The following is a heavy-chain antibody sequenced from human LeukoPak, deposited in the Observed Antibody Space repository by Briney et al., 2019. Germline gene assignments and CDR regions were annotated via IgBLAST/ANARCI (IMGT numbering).Heavy chain of an antibody. CDR1: GYGCTGYG. Sequence: GALKISWKGSGYGCTGYGSGCGRPMPDKSMKWMGIIYPGDSDTRYSPSFQGQVTISADKSISTAYLQWSSLKASDTAMYYCARGYSYGYFDYWGQGTLVTVSS. CDR2: IYPGDSDT. J-gene: IGHJ4*02. D-gene: IGHD5-18*01. V-gene: IGHV5-51*01. CDR3: ARGYSYGYFDY.